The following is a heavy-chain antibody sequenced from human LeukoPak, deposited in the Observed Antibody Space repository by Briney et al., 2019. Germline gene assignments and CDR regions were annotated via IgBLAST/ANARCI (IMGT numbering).Heavy chain of an antibody. CDR3: AKRSRTVTTIDS. V-gene: IGHV3-23*01. CDR1: GFTFSSFA. Sequence: PGGSLRLSCAASGFTFSSFAMSWVRQAPEKGLEWVSAVSASGDISYYAGSVKGRFTISRDNSKNTLYLQMNSLRAEDTALYYCAKRSRTVTTIDSWGRGTLVTVSS. J-gene: IGHJ4*02. CDR2: VSASGDIS. D-gene: IGHD4-11*01.